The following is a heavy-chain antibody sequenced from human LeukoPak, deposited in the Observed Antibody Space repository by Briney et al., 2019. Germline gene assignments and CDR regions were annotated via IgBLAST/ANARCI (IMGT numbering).Heavy chain of an antibody. CDR1: GGSINSSSDY. D-gene: IGHD1-26*01. Sequence: PSETLSLTCTVSGGSINSSSDYWGWIRQPPGKGLEWIAAIYYTGSTYYNPSLRSRVTISVDTSKNQFSLRLTSVTAADTAVYYCTRRTGSRSNWGQGTLVTVDS. J-gene: IGHJ4*02. CDR2: IYYTGST. V-gene: IGHV4-39*01. CDR3: TRRTGSRSN.